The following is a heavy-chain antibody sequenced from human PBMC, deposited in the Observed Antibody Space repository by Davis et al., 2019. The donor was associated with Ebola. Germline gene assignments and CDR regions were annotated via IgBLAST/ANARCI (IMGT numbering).Heavy chain of an antibody. CDR3: ARDRHDSTAYGF. V-gene: IGHV4-39*07. CDR2: IFYSGTT. CDR1: GGSISSKNSY. J-gene: IGHJ4*02. D-gene: IGHD3-22*01. Sequence: SETLSLTCSVSGGSISSKNSYWGWIRQPPGKGLEWIGSIFYSGTTYYSPSLKSRVTILLDTSKNQFSLKLRSVTAADTAIYFCARDRHDSTAYGFWGQGTLVTVSS.